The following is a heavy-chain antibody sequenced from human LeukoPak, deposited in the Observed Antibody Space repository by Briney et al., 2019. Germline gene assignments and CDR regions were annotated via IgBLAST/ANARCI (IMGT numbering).Heavy chain of an antibody. D-gene: IGHD6-13*01. J-gene: IGHJ6*03. CDR3: ARANSSSWYIYPYYYYMDV. Sequence: GGSLTLSCAASGFTFSSYSMNWVRQAPGKGLEWVSYISSSSSAIYYAVSVKGRFTISRDNAKNSLYLQMNSLRAEDTAVYYCARANSSSWYIYPYYYYMDVWGKGTTVTVSS. V-gene: IGHV3-48*01. CDR1: GFTFSSYS. CDR2: ISSSSSAI.